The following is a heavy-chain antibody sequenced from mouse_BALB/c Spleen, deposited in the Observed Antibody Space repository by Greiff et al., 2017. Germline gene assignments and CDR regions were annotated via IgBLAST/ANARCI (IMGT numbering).Heavy chain of an antibody. CDR3: ATGNYYAMDY. J-gene: IGHJ4*01. V-gene: IGHV14-3*02. CDR2: IDPANGNT. D-gene: IGHD1-1*02. CDR1: GFNIKDTY. Sequence: EVKLVESGAELVKPGASVKLSCTASGFNIKDTYMHWVKQRPEQGLEWIGRIDPANGNTKYDPKFQGKATITADTSSNTAYLQLSSLTSEDTAVYYCATGNYYAMDYWGQGTSVTVSS.